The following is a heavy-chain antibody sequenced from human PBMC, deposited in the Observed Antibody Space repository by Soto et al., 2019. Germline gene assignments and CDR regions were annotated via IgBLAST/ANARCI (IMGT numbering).Heavy chain of an antibody. CDR1: GGTFISYA. CDR3: AREITGTLKGFFDY. J-gene: IGHJ4*02. CDR2: IIPIFGTA. D-gene: IGHD1-20*01. V-gene: IGHV1-69*13. Sequence: SVTVSCQASGGTFISYAISWVRQAPGQGLEWMGGIIPIFGTANYAQKFQGRVTITADESTSTAYMELSSLRSEDTAVYYCAREITGTLKGFFDYWGQGTLVTVSS.